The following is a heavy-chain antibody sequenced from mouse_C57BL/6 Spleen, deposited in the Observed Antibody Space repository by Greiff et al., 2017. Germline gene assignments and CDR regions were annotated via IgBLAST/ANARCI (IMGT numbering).Heavy chain of an antibody. CDR2: IDPENGDT. CDR3: TTNYYDYAPFAY. CDR1: GFNIKDDY. J-gene: IGHJ3*01. V-gene: IGHV14-4*01. Sequence: EVQLQQSGAELVRPGASVKLSCTASGFNIKDDYMHWVKQRPEQGLEWIGWIDPENGDTEYASKFQGKATITADTSSNTAYLQLSSLTSEDTAVYYCTTNYYDYAPFAYWGQGTLVTVSA. D-gene: IGHD2-4*01.